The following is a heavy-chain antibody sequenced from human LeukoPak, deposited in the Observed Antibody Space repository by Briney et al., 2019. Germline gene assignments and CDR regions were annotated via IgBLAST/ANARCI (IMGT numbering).Heavy chain of an antibody. Sequence: PGGSLRLSCGASGFTFSSCSINWVRQAPGKGLEWLSYISSGSGTIYYADSVKGRFTISRDNAKNSLYLQMNSLRGEDTAVYYCARLKYCSGGSCYSGDYWGQGTLVTVSS. J-gene: IGHJ4*02. CDR1: GFTFSSCS. CDR3: ARLKYCSGGSCYSGDY. D-gene: IGHD2-15*01. V-gene: IGHV3-48*04. CDR2: ISSGSGTI.